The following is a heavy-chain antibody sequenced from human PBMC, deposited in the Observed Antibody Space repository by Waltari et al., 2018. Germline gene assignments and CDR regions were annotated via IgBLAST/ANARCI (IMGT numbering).Heavy chain of an antibody. D-gene: IGHD6-19*01. CDR1: GGSFSGYY. V-gene: IGHV4-34*01. CDR3: ARVRAGVFDY. J-gene: IGHJ4*02. CDR2: INHSGST. Sequence: QVQLQQWGAGLLKPSETLSLTCAVYGGSFSGYYWSWIRQPPGKGLEWVGEINHSGSTNYSPSLKSRVTISVDTSKNQFSLKLSSVTAADTAFYYCARVRAGVFDYWGQGTLVTVSS.